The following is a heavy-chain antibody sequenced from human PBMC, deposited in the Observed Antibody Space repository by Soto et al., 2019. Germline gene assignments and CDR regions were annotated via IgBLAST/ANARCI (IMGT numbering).Heavy chain of an antibody. CDR2: ISYDGSNK. J-gene: IGHJ5*02. D-gene: IGHD1-7*01. CDR3: AKDTETTGTTLVANWFDP. CDR1: GFTFSSYG. Sequence: GGSLRLSCAASGFTFSSYGMHWVRQAPGKGLEWVAVISYDGSNKYYADSVKGRFTISRDNSKNTLYLQMNSLRAEDTAVYYCAKDTETTGTTLVANWFDPWGQGTLVTISS. V-gene: IGHV3-30*18.